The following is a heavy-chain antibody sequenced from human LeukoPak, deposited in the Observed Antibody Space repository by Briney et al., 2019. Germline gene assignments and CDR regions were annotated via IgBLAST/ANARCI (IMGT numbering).Heavy chain of an antibody. CDR3: ARESTYYYDSSGPIDY. J-gene: IGHJ4*02. Sequence: GGSLRLSCAASGFTFSDHYMDWVRQAPGKGLEWVGRTRNKANSYTTEYAVSVKGRFTISRDDSKNSLYLQMNSLKTEDTAVYYCARESTYYYDSSGPIDYWGQGTLVTVSS. CDR1: GFTFSDHY. D-gene: IGHD3-22*01. CDR2: TRNKANSYTT. V-gene: IGHV3-72*01.